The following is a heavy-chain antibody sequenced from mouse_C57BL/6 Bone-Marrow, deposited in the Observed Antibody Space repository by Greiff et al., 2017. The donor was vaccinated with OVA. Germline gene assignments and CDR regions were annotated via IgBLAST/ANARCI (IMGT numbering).Heavy chain of an antibody. CDR1: GYTFTSYG. Sequence: QVQLQQSGAELARPGASVKLSCKASGYTFTSYGISWVKQRTGQGLEWIGEIYPRRGNTYYNEKFKGKATLTADKSSSTAYMELRSLTSEDSAVYFCARSDTVVARYFDVWGTGTTVTVSS. V-gene: IGHV1-81*01. CDR2: IYPRRGNT. J-gene: IGHJ1*03. CDR3: ARSDTVVARYFDV. D-gene: IGHD1-1*01.